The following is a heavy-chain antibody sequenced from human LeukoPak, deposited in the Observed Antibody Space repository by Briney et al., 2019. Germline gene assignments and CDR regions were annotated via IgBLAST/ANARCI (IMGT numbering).Heavy chain of an antibody. J-gene: IGHJ6*03. D-gene: IGHD3-9*01. CDR2: IYYSGST. V-gene: IGHV4-39*01. CDR1: GGSISSSSYY. CDR3: ARRHDILTGYYPYYYYYMDV. Sequence: PSETLSHTCTVSGGSISSSSYYWGWIRQPPGKGLEWIGSIYYSGSTYYNPSLKSRVTISVDTSKNQFSLKLSSVTAADTAVYYCARRHDILTGYYPYYYYYMDVWGKGTTVTVSS.